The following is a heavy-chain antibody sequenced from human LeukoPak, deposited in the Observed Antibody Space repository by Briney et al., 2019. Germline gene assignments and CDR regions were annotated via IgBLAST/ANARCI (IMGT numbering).Heavy chain of an antibody. J-gene: IGHJ4*02. CDR3: ARDTGADVWGSYRRPWLRN. CDR2: ISAYNGNT. D-gene: IGHD3-16*02. Sequence: GASAKVSCKTSGGTFSSFAFAWVRQAPGQGLEWMGWISAYNGNTNYAQKLQGRVTMTTDTSTSTAYMELRSRRSDDTAVYYCARDTGADVWGSYRRPWLRNWGQGTLVTVSS. V-gene: IGHV1-18*01. CDR1: GGTFSSFA.